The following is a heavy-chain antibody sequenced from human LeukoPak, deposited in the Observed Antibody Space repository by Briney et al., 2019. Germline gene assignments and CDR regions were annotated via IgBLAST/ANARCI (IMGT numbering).Heavy chain of an antibody. CDR2: IIPIFGTA. CDR1: GYTFTNHG. Sequence: SVKVSCKASGYTFTNHGITWVRQAPGQGLEWMGGIIPIFGTANYAQKFQGRVTITADESTSTAYMELSSLRSEDTAVYYCARGLVSHFDYWGQGTLVTVSS. J-gene: IGHJ4*02. CDR3: ARGLVSHFDY. V-gene: IGHV1-69*13.